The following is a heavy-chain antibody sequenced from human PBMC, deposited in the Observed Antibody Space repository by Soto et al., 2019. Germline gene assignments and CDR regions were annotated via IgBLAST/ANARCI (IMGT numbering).Heavy chain of an antibody. CDR1: GGSISSGGYY. J-gene: IGHJ6*03. Sequence: SEALSLTCTVSGGSISSGGYYWSWIRQHPGKGLEWIGYIYYSGSTYYNPSLKSRVTISVDTSKNQFSLKLSSVTAADTAVYYCARLSGYSTIDGLYYYMDVWGKGTTVTVSS. V-gene: IGHV4-31*03. CDR3: ARLSGYSTIDGLYYYMDV. CDR2: IYYSGST. D-gene: IGHD6-13*01.